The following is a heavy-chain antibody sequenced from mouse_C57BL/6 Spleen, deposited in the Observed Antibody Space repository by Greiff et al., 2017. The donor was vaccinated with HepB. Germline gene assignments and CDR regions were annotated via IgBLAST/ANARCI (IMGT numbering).Heavy chain of an antibody. V-gene: IGHV5-17*01. J-gene: IGHJ4*01. Sequence: EVMLVESGGGLVKPGGSLKLSCAASGFTFSDYGMHWVRQAPEKGLEWVAYISSGSSTIYYADTVKGRFTISRDNAKNTLFLQMTSLRSEDTAMYYCARGGYDGNAMDYWGQGTSVTVSS. CDR1: GFTFSDYG. D-gene: IGHD2-2*01. CDR3: ARGGYDGNAMDY. CDR2: ISSGSSTI.